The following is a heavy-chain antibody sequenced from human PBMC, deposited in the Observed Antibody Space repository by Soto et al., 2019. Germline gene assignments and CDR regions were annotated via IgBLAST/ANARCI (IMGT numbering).Heavy chain of an antibody. CDR3: ARSYSSSWGDSYNWFDP. CDR1: GFTFSSYG. CDR2: IWYDGSNK. V-gene: IGHV3-33*01. D-gene: IGHD6-13*01. Sequence: QVQLVESGGGVVQPGRSLRLSCAASGFTFSSYGMHWVRQAPGKGLEWVAVIWYDGSNKYYADSVKGRFTISRDNSKNXXYLQMNSLRAEDTAVYYCARSYSSSWGDSYNWFDPWGQGTLVTVSS. J-gene: IGHJ5*02.